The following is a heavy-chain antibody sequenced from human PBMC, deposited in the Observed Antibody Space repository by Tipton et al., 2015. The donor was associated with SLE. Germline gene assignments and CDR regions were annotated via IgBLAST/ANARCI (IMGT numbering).Heavy chain of an antibody. Sequence: TLSLTCAVYGGSFSSHYWSWIRQPPGKGLEWIGYIYTSGSTNYNPSLKSRVTISVDTSKNQFSLKLSSVTAADTAVYYCARAGAPYTILEGAMDVWGKGTTVTVSS. D-gene: IGHD3-3*01. CDR3: ARAGAPYTILEGAMDV. CDR2: IYTSGST. V-gene: IGHV4-4*08. CDR1: GGSFSSHY. J-gene: IGHJ6*03.